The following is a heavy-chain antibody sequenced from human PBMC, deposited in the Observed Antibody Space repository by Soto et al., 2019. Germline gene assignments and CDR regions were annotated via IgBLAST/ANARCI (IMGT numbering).Heavy chain of an antibody. Sequence: GGSLRLSCAASGFSFSISPMHWVRQSPGKGPEWVALISYEGTNKFSADSVKGRCTISRDNSKSTLYLQVDSRRPEDAAVYYCARDPKTSGGQNWAFNYFDSWCQGTLLTVSS. CDR3: ARDPKTSGGQNWAFNYFDS. D-gene: IGHD7-27*01. V-gene: IGHV3-30-3*01. J-gene: IGHJ4*02. CDR1: GFSFSISP. CDR2: ISYEGTNK.